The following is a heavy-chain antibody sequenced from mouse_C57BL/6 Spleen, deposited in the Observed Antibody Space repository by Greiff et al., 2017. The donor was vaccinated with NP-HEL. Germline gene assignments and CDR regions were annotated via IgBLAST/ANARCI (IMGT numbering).Heavy chain of an antibody. CDR3: TGVRRYYYAMDY. D-gene: IGHD2-14*01. V-gene: IGHV6-6*01. Sequence: EVKVEESGGGLVQPGGSMKLSCAASGFTFSDAWMDWVRQSPEKGLEWVAEIRNKANNHATYYAESVKGRFTISRDDSKSSVYLQMNSLRAEDTGIYYCTGVRRYYYAMDYWGQGTSVTVSS. CDR1: GFTFSDAW. J-gene: IGHJ4*01. CDR2: IRNKANNHAT.